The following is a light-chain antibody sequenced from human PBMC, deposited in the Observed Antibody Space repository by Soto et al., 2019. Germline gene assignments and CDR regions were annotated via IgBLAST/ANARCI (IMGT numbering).Light chain of an antibody. CDR2: DAS. J-gene: IGKJ1*01. CDR1: QTVRNN. CDR3: QQYNNWPRT. Sequence: VVTQSQDTLSLYPGDRAHLSCRASQTVRNNYLAWYQQKPGQAPRLMIYDASSRATGIPARFSGSGSGTEFTLTISSLQSEDFAFYCCQQYNNWPRTFGQGTKVDIK. V-gene: IGKV3-15*01.